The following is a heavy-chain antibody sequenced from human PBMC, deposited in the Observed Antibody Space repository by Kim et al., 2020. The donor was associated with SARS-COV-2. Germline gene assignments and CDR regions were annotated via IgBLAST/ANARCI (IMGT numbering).Heavy chain of an antibody. CDR1: GGSFSGYY. Sequence: SETLSLTCAVYGGSFSGYYWSWIRQPPGKGLEWIGEINHSGSTNYNPSLKSRVTISVDTSKNQFSLKLSSVTAADTAVYYCASHKTYYYGSGSYYNRNWFDPWGQGTLVTVSS. J-gene: IGHJ5*02. CDR2: INHSGST. D-gene: IGHD3-10*01. CDR3: ASHKTYYYGSGSYYNRNWFDP. V-gene: IGHV4-34*01.